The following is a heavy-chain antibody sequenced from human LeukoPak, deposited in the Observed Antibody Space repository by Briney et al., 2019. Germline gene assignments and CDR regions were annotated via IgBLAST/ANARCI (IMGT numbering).Heavy chain of an antibody. D-gene: IGHD4-17*01. J-gene: IGHJ3*02. V-gene: IGHV3-23*01. Sequence: GGSLRLSRIGSGFPFSAYAMTWVRQAPGKGLEWVSSIQGSGGIRGYADSVQGRFTISRDNSKNTLFLQMNSLRGEDTAVYYCGRDPNGDYIGAFEMWGPGTLVTVSS. CDR2: IQGSGGIR. CDR3: GRDPNGDYIGAFEM. CDR1: GFPFSAYA.